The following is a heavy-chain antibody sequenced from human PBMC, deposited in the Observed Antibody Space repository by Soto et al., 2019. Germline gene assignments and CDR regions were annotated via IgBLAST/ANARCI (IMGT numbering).Heavy chain of an antibody. CDR2: IYYSGGT. Sequence: SETLSLTCTVSGGSISSSGYYWSWIRQHPEKGLEWIGNIYYSGGTYYNTSLKSRLTISIDTSNNQFSLKLSSVTAADTDKYNCARAAFGFYFSFNWFDPLCQVSLVIV. CDR3: ARAAFGFYFSFNWFDP. D-gene: IGHD3-9*01. V-gene: IGHV4-31*03. J-gene: IGHJ5*02. CDR1: GGSISSSGYY.